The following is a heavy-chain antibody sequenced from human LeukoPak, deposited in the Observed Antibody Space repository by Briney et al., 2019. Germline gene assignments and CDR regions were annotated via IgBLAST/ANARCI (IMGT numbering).Heavy chain of an antibody. CDR2: INPNSGGT. CDR3: AREKVRQSGMDV. V-gene: IGHV1-2*06. D-gene: IGHD2-2*01. Sequence: ASVKVSCKASGYTFTCYYMHWVRRAPGQGLEWMGRINPNSGGTNYARKFQGRVTMTRDTSISTAYMELTRLRSDDTAVYYCAREKVRQSGMDVWGQGTTVTVSS. CDR1: GYTFTCYY. J-gene: IGHJ6*02.